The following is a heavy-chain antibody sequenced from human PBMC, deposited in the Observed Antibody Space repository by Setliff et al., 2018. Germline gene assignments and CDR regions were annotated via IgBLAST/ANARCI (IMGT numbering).Heavy chain of an antibody. CDR2: IYYSGST. CDR3: ARGRYWFAPNWFDP. V-gene: IGHV4-31*03. D-gene: IGHD2-21*01. Sequence: SETLSLTCTVSGGSISSGGYYWSWIRQHPGKGLEWIGYIYYSGSTYYNLSLKSRVTISVDTSKNQFSLKLSSVTAADTAVYYCARGRYWFAPNWFDPWGQGTLVTVSS. CDR1: GGSISSGGYY. J-gene: IGHJ5*02.